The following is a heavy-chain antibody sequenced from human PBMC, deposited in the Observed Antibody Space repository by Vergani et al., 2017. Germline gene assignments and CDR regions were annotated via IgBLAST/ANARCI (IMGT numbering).Heavy chain of an antibody. CDR2: ISYDGSNK. CDR1: GFTFSSYG. Sequence: QVQLVESGGGVVQPGRSLRLSCAASGFTFSSYGMHWVRQAPGKGLEWVAVISYDGSNKYYADSVKGRFTISRDNSKNTLYRQMNSLRAEDTAVYYCARDPLDYATVGDFDYWGQGTLVTVSS. D-gene: IGHD4-17*01. V-gene: IGHV3-30*03. CDR3: ARDPLDYATVGDFDY. J-gene: IGHJ4*02.